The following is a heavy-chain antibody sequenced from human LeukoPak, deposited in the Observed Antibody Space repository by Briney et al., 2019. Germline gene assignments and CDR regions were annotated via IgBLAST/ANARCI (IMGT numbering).Heavy chain of an antibody. CDR1: GGSFSGYY. V-gene: IGHV4-34*01. CDR2: INHSGST. J-gene: IGHJ4*02. D-gene: IGHD3-22*01. CDR3: AEEDSSGYCHY. Sequence: EASETLSLTCAVYGGSFSGYYWSWIRQPPGKGLEWIGEINHSGSTNYNPSLKSRVTISVDTSKNQFSLKLSSVTAADTAVYYCAEEDSSGYCHYWGQGTLVTVSS.